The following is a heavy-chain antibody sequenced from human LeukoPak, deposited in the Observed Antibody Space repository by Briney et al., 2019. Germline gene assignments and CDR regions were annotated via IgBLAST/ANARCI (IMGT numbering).Heavy chain of an antibody. Sequence: PGGSLRLSCVASGFTFSSYSMNWVRQAPGKGLEWVSGITASGDRTFYGDSVRGRFTMSRDNSKNTVYLQMNSLRVDDTAVYYCARRDIVVVVSASDYWGQGTLVTVSS. CDR3: ARRDIVVVVSASDY. CDR2: ITASGDRT. CDR1: GFTFSSYS. V-gene: IGHV3-23*01. J-gene: IGHJ4*02. D-gene: IGHD2-15*01.